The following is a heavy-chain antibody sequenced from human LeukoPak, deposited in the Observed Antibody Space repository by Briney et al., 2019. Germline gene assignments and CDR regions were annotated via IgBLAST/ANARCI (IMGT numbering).Heavy chain of an antibody. J-gene: IGHJ4*02. Sequence: ASVKVSCKASGYTFTSYDINWVRQATGQGLEWMGWVNPNSGNTGYAQKFQGRVTITRNTSISTAYMELSSLRSEDTAVYYCARGRKYSSGWCPDYWGQGTLVTVSS. CDR2: VNPNSGNT. V-gene: IGHV1-8*03. CDR3: ARGRKYSSGWCPDY. D-gene: IGHD6-19*01. CDR1: GYTFTSYD.